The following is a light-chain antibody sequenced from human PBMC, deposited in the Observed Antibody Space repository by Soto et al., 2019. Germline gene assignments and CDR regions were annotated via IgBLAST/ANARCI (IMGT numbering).Light chain of an antibody. J-gene: IGLJ7*01. CDR1: SSDVGGYNY. Sequence: QSALTQPRSVSGSPGQSVTIPCTGTSSDVGGYNYVSWYQQHPGKAPKVLIYDVNQRPSGVPDRFSGSKSGNTASLTISGLQAEDEADYYCYSYAGDVTFVFGRGTQLTVL. CDR3: YSYAGDVTFV. V-gene: IGLV2-11*01. CDR2: DVN.